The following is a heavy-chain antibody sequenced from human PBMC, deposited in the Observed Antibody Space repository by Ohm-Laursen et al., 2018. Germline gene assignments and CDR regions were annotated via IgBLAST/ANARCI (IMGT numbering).Heavy chain of an antibody. Sequence: SLRLSCAATGFTFNTYAMNWVRQAPGKGLEWVSGISGSGDTTYYADSVKGRFTISRDSSENTVYLQMNDLRAEDTALYYCSTGGLRSRHEYWGQGTLVTVSS. V-gene: IGHV3-23*01. J-gene: IGHJ4*02. CDR3: STGGLRSRHEY. CDR2: ISGSGDTT. D-gene: IGHD5-12*01. CDR1: GFTFNTYA.